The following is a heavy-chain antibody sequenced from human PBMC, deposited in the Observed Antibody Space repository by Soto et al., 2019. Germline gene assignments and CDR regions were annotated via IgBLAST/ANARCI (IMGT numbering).Heavy chain of an antibody. Sequence: GGSLRLSCAASGFTVSDNYMSWVRRAPGKGLQWVSLIYSAVGTYYADSVKVRFTISRDSSKNTLYLQMNSLRAEDTAVYYCARAYGDYSYYYYYMDVWGKGTTVTVSS. CDR3: ARAYGDYSYYYYYMDV. J-gene: IGHJ6*03. CDR2: IYSAVGT. D-gene: IGHD4-17*01. CDR1: GFTVSDNY. V-gene: IGHV3-66*01.